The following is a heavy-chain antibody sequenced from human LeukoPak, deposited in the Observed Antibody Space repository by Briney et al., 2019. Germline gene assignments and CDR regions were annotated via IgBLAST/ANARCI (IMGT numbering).Heavy chain of an antibody. D-gene: IGHD1-26*01. V-gene: IGHV3-23*01. CDR1: GFDFSNQA. J-gene: IGHJ4*02. CDR2: ISGGGGAT. CDR3: ATISGNFDYLDY. Sequence: GGSLRLSCAASGFDFSNQAMSWVRQAPGKGLEWVSGISGGGGATYSADSVKGRFTISRDNSKNTMYLQMKSLRVEDTALYYCATISGNFDYLDYWGQGTLVTVST.